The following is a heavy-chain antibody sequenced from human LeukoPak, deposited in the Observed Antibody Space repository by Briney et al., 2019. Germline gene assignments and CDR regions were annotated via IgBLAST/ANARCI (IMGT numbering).Heavy chain of an antibody. CDR1: GDSFPNYW. Sequence: GVSLNIVCKGSGDSFPNYWVGWVRQMPGKGLEWVGIIYPGDSDTRYSPSFQGQVTISADKSVSTAYLQWSSLKASDTAMYYCARLGDLYGDYGIHDYWGQGTLVTVSS. CDR2: IYPGDSDT. V-gene: IGHV5-51*01. J-gene: IGHJ4*02. CDR3: ARLGDLYGDYGIHDY. D-gene: IGHD4-17*01.